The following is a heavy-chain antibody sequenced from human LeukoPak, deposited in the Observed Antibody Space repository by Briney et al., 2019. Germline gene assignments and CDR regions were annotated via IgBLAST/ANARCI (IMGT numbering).Heavy chain of an antibody. Sequence: SETLSLTCAVSRYSITRGYYWAWIRQPPGKGLEWIGSIYHSGNTYYNPSLKSRLTMSVDTSKNQFSLKLSSVTAADTAVYYCARVRVGGRNWFDPWGQGTLVTVSS. CDR1: RYSITRGYY. CDR2: IYHSGNT. V-gene: IGHV4-38-2*01. D-gene: IGHD2-15*01. J-gene: IGHJ5*02. CDR3: ARVRVGGRNWFDP.